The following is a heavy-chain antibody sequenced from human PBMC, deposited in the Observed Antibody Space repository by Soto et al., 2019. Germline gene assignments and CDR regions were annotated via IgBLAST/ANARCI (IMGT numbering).Heavy chain of an antibody. CDR1: GGSISSSSYY. J-gene: IGHJ3*02. CDR2: IYYSGST. D-gene: IGHD4-17*01. CDR3: ARNTGYGDYAPDDAFDI. V-gene: IGHV4-39*01. Sequence: PSETLSLTCTVSGGSISSSSYYWGWIRQPPGKGLEWIGSIYYSGSTYYNPSLKSRVTISVDTSRNQFSLKLSSVTAADTAVYYCARNTGYGDYAPDDAFDIWGQGTMVTVSS.